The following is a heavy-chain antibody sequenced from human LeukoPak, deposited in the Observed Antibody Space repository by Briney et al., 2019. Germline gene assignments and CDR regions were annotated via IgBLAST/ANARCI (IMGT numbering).Heavy chain of an antibody. J-gene: IGHJ4*02. CDR2: IYTSGST. CDR1: GGSISTGSYH. Sequence: SETLSLXCTVSGGSISTGSYHWNWNRQPAGKGPEWIGRIYTSGSTNYNPSLKSRVTLSVDTPKNQFSLKLNSVTAADTAVYYCARVARSMSSSSEDSWGQGTLVTVSS. CDR3: ARVARSMSSSSEDS. D-gene: IGHD6-13*01. V-gene: IGHV4-61*02.